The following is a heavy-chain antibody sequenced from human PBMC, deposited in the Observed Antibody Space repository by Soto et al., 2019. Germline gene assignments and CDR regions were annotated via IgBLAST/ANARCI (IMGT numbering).Heavy chain of an antibody. J-gene: IGHJ4*02. CDR1: GFTLSNFA. CDR2: VSGSGITT. V-gene: IGHV3-23*01. CDR3: VKGRLRSLDNGNFDY. Sequence: EVQLLESGGGLVQPGGSLRLSCAASGFTLSNFAMSWVRQAPGKGLEWVSVVSGSGITTKYADSVKGRFIISRDNSNYTLSLQMHSLRVEDTGVYSCVKGRLRSLDNGNFDYCGQGTLVTVSS. D-gene: IGHD1-20*01.